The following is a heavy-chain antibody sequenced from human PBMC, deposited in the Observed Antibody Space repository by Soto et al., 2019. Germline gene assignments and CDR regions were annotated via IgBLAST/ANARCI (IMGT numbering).Heavy chain of an antibody. D-gene: IGHD6-6*01. CDR3: AKGGSSSSPNIDY. CDR1: GFTFSSYG. J-gene: IGHJ4*02. Sequence: QVQLVESGGGVVQPGRSLRLSCAASGFTFSSYGMHWVRQAPGMGLEWVAVISYDGSNKYYADSVKGRFTISRDNSKNTLYLQMNSLRAEDTAVYYCAKGGSSSSPNIDYWGQGTLVTVSS. V-gene: IGHV3-30*18. CDR2: ISYDGSNK.